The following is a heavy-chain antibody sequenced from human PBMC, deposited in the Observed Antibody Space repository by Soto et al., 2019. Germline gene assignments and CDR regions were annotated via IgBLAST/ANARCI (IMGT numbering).Heavy chain of an antibody. CDR3: ARDGGRLYRGDHYFDY. Sequence: GGSLRLSFAASGFTFSSYAMHWVCQAPGKGLEYVSAISSNGGSTYYANSVKGRFTISRDNAKKSLYLQMNSLRAEDTAVYYCARDGGRLYRGDHYFDYWGLGTLVTVSS. J-gene: IGHJ4*02. V-gene: IGHV3-64*01. CDR1: GFTFSSYA. CDR2: ISSNGGST. D-gene: IGHD3-10*01.